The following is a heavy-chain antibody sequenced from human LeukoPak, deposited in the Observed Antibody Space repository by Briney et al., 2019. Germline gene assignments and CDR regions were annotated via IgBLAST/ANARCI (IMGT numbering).Heavy chain of an antibody. D-gene: IGHD6-13*01. CDR3: ARQAAAVEDWFDP. J-gene: IGHJ5*02. Sequence: ASVKVSCKASGYTFTGYYMHWVRQAPGQGLEWMGWINPNSGGTNYAQKFQGRVTMTRDTSISTAYMELSRLRSDDTAVYYCARQAAAVEDWFDPWGQGTLVTVSS. V-gene: IGHV1-2*02. CDR2: INPNSGGT. CDR1: GYTFTGYY.